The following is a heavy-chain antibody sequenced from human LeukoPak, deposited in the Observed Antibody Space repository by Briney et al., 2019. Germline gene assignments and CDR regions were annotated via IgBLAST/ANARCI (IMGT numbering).Heavy chain of an antibody. CDR2: IWYDEITK. CDR3: ARIITAAGSDY. D-gene: IGHD2-15*01. V-gene: IGHV3-33*01. Sequence: GGSLRLSCVASGFTFRSYGIHWVRQAPGKGLEWLAFIWYDEITKDYADSVKGRFIISRDNSRNTLYMQMISLRAEDTAVYYCARIITAAGSDYWGQGTLVTVSS. J-gene: IGHJ4*02. CDR1: GFTFRSYG.